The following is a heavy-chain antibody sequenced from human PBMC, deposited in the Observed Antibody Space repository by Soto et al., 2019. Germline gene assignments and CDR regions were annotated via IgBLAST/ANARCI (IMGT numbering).Heavy chain of an antibody. CDR1: GFTFSNAW. V-gene: IGHV3-15*01. CDR3: TSLGYYGSRSYYIFDY. Sequence: GGSLRLSCAASGFTFSNAWMSWVRQAPGKGLEWVGRIKSKTDGGKKDYAEPVKGRFSISRDDSKNTLYLHMKSLKNEETEVSNCTSLGYYGSRSYYIFDYRGQGTLVTVAS. J-gene: IGHJ4*02. D-gene: IGHD3-10*01. CDR2: IKSKTDGGKK.